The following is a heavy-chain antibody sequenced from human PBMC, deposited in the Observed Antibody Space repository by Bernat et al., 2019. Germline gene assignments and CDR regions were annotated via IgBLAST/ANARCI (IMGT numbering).Heavy chain of an antibody. Sequence: QVQLVQSGAEVKKPGASVKVSCRASGYTFIKYIIHWVRQAPGQRLEWMGWINAGSGNTKYSQNFQGRVTITRDTSASTTYMELNSLRFEDTAVYYCASWDSSSSGGGAFDIWGQGTMVTVSS. CDR2: INAGSGNT. D-gene: IGHD6-6*01. V-gene: IGHV1-3*01. CDR1: GYTFIKYI. J-gene: IGHJ3*02. CDR3: ASWDSSSSGGGAFDI.